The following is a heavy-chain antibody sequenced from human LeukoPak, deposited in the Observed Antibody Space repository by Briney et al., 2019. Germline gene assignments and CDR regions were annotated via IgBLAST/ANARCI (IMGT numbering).Heavy chain of an antibody. CDR2: MSSSSSYI. Sequence: PGGSLRLSCAASGFTFSSYSMNWVRQAPGKGLEWVSSMSSSSSYIYYADSVKGRFTISRDNAKNSPYLQMNSLRAEDTAVYYCARDPGYSYGYDSYYFDYWGQGTLVTVSS. CDR1: GFTFSSYS. J-gene: IGHJ4*02. D-gene: IGHD5-18*01. V-gene: IGHV3-21*01. CDR3: ARDPGYSYGYDSYYFDY.